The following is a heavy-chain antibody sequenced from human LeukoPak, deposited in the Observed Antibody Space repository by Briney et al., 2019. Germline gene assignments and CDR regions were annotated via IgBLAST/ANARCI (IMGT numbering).Heavy chain of an antibody. CDR3: ARGGAPVVPAAMDFDY. CDR1: GFTFSSYS. CDR2: ISSSSSYI. D-gene: IGHD2-2*01. Sequence: GGSLRLSCAASGFTFSSYSMNWVRQAPGKGLEWVSSISSSSSYIYYADSVKGRFTISRDNAKNSLYLQMNSLRAEGTAVYYCARGGAPVVPAAMDFDYWGQGTLVTVSS. V-gene: IGHV3-21*01. J-gene: IGHJ4*02.